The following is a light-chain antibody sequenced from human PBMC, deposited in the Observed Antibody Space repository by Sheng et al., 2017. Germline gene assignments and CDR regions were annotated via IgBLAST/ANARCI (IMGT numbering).Light chain of an antibody. CDR1: QSISNY. CDR3: QQSYSTPRT. J-gene: IGKJ1*01. CDR2: AAS. V-gene: IGKV1-39*01. Sequence: DIQMTQSPSSLSASVGDRVTITCRASQSISNYLNWYQQKPGKAPKLLIYAASSLQSGVPSRFSGSGSGTDFTLTISSLQPEDFATYYCQQSYSTPRTFGQGPTVE.